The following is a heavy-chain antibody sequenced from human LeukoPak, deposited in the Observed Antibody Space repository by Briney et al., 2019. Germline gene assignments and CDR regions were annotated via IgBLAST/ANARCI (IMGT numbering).Heavy chain of an antibody. CDR1: GYTFTSYD. V-gene: IGHV1-8*01. CDR2: MNPNSGNT. Sequence: GASVKVSCKASGYTFTSYDINWVRQATGQGLEWMGWMNPNSGNTDYAPKFQGRVTMTRNTSITTAYMELSSLRSKDTAVYYCARAQRYCAGTSCYAPVAYWGQGTLVTVSS. J-gene: IGHJ4*02. D-gene: IGHD2-2*01. CDR3: ARAQRYCAGTSCYAPVAY.